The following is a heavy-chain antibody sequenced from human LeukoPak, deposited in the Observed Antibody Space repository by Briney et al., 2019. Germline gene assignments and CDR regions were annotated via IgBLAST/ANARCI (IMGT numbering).Heavy chain of an antibody. CDR2: INSDGSTT. CDR1: GFTFSSYG. D-gene: IGHD3-22*01. V-gene: IGHV3-74*01. J-gene: IGHJ4*02. CDR3: AKDYYYDSSGYYPFDY. Sequence: GGSLRLSCAASGFTFSSYGMTWVRQVPGKGLVWVSRINSDGSTTNYADSVKGRFTISRDNAKNTLYLQMNSLRAEDTAVYYCAKDYYYDSSGYYPFDYWGQGTLVTVSS.